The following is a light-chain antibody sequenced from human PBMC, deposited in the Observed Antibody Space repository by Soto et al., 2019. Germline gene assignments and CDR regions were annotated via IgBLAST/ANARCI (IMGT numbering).Light chain of an antibody. CDR3: QQDNSYWT. CDR2: DAS. V-gene: IGKV1-5*01. J-gene: IGKJ1*01. CDR1: QSISSW. Sequence: DIPMTQSPSTLSASVGDRVTITCRASQSISSWLAWYQQKPGKAPKLLIYDASRLESGVPSRFSGSGSGTEFTLTISSLQPDDFATYYCQQDNSYWTFGQGTKVEIK.